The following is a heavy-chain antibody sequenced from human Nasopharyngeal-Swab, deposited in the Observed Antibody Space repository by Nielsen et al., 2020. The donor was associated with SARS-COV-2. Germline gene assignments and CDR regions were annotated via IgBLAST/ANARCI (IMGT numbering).Heavy chain of an antibody. Sequence: SETLSLTCAVYGGSISSYYWSWLRQPTGKGLEWIWYIYYSGNTNYNPSLKSRITISVDTSKNQFSLKLSSVTAADTAVYYCGRGRSPAYGLGKWGAYYYGMDVWGQGSTVTVSS. CDR3: GRGRSPAYGLGKWGAYYYGMDV. D-gene: IGHD3-10*01. CDR2: IYYSGNT. CDR1: GGSISSYY. V-gene: IGHV4-59*13. J-gene: IGHJ6*02.